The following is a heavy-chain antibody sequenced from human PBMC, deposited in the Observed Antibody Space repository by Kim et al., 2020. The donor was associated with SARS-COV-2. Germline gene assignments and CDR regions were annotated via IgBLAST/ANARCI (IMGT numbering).Heavy chain of an antibody. CDR3: ARGLWFGESYFDY. V-gene: IGHV3-11*04. CDR1: GFTFSDYY. CDR2: ISSSGSTI. D-gene: IGHD3-10*01. Sequence: GGSLRLSCAASGFTFSDYYMSWIRQAPGKGLEWVSYISSSGSTIYYEDSVKGRFTISRDNAKNSLYLQMNSLRAEDTAVYYCARGLWFGESYFDYWGQGTLVTVSS. J-gene: IGHJ4*02.